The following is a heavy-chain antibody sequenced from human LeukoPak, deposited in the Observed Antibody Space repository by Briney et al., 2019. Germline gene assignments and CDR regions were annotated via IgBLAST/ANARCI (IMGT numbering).Heavy chain of an antibody. CDR1: GFTFTSYW. D-gene: IGHD1-7*01. CDR2: IKQDGSEE. V-gene: IGHV3-7*01. J-gene: IGHJ4*02. Sequence: GGSLRLSCVASGFTFTSYWMSWVRQAPGKGLEWVAKIKQDGSEENYVDSVKGRFTVSRDNAQNSLYLQMSSLRGEDTAVYYCATSRTFDYWGQGTPVTVSS. CDR3: ATSRTFDY.